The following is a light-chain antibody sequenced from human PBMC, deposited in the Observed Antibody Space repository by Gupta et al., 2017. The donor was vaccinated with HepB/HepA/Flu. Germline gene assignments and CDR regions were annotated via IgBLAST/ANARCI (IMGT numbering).Light chain of an antibody. Sequence: QSALTQPPSASGSTGQSVTLSRTRPSSYVGGYSYVSWYQQHPGKAPKCMIYEVSKRPSGVPDRFSGSKSGNTAALTVARLQAEDEADYYCSSYTGSNNLGVFGGGTKLTVL. CDR3: SSYTGSNNLGV. V-gene: IGLV2-8*01. CDR1: SSYVGGYSY. J-gene: IGLJ2*01. CDR2: EVS.